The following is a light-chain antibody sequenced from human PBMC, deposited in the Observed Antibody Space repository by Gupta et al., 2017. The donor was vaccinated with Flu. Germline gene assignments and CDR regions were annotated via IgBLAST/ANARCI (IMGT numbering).Light chain of an antibody. Sequence: DIQMTQSPSSLSAHVGDTVTITCRASQSVGRYLNWYQQKPGEVPNLLLYSTSTRQRGVPSRFVGGGSGKVFTLTVSSLLPEDSATYFCQQSYSAPRTFGQGTKV. CDR3: QQSYSAPRT. V-gene: IGKV1-39*01. CDR2: STS. J-gene: IGKJ1*01. CDR1: QSVGRY.